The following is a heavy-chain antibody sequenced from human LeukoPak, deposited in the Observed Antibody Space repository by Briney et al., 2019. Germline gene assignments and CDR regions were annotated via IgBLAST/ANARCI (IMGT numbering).Heavy chain of an antibody. J-gene: IGHJ4*02. V-gene: IGHV4-34*01. D-gene: IGHD3-22*01. CDR3: ARQISPALKYYYDSSGYRFDY. CDR1: GGSFSGYY. Sequence: PSETLSLTCAVYGGSFSGYYWSWIRQPPGKGLEWIGEINHSGSTNYNPSLKSRVTISVDTSKNQFSLKLSSVTAADTAVYYCARQISPALKYYYDSSGYRFDYWGQGTLVTVSS. CDR2: INHSGST.